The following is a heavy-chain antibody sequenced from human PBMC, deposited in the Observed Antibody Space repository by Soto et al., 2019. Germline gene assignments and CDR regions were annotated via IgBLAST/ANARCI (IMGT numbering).Heavy chain of an antibody. D-gene: IGHD1-26*01. Sequence: QVQLQESGPGLVKPSETLSLTCAVSGASFGTYYWSWIRQPPGKGLEWIGYIFYSGHLKYNPSLKSRLTISVDPSKNQIPRRLTAVTAADTAVDYCAREGGGYRFDYWGQGTLVTVSS. CDR3: AREGGGYRFDY. CDR1: GASFGTYY. CDR2: IFYSGHL. J-gene: IGHJ4*02. V-gene: IGHV4-59*01.